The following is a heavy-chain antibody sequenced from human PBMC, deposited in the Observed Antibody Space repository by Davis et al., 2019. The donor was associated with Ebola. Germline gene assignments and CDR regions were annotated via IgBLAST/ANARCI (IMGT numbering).Heavy chain of an antibody. CDR1: GESLSLSY. J-gene: IGHJ4*02. V-gene: IGHV4-34*01. CDR2: ITHRGDT. D-gene: IGHD1-7*01. Sequence: SETLSLTCAVYGESLSLSYWAWIRQPPGRGLEWVGAITHRGDTYSNPSLGSRVTIFLDASKNQLSLKLTSVSVADTAVYYCANIPTKLQLLPHDTWGQGTLVTVSS. CDR3: ANIPTKLQLLPHDT.